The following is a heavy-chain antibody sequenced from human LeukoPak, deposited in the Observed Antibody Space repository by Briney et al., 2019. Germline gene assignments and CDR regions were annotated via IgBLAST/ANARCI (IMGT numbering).Heavy chain of an antibody. J-gene: IGHJ4*02. CDR1: GFTFSIYE. V-gene: IGHV3-48*03. Sequence: GGSLRLSCAAAGFTFSIYEMNWVRQAPGKGLEWVSYISSSGSTIYYADSVKGRFTISRDNAKNSLYLQMNSLRAEDTAVYYCASPRGGIVATTYYWGQGTLVTVSS. CDR3: ASPRGGIVATTYY. CDR2: ISSSGSTI. D-gene: IGHD5-12*01.